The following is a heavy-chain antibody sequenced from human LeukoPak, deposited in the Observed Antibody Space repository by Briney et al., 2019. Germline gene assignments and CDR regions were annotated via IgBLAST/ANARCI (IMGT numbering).Heavy chain of an antibody. V-gene: IGHV1-18*01. J-gene: IGHJ6*02. CDR2: ISAYNGNT. CDR1: GYTFTSYG. Sequence: ASVKVSCKASGYTFTSYGISWARQAPGQGLEWMGWISAYNGNTNYAQKLQGRVTMTTDTSTSTAYMELRSLRSDDTAVYYCARHYCGGDCYLYYYYGMDVWGQGTTVTVSS. CDR3: ARHYCGGDCYLYYYYGMDV. D-gene: IGHD2-21*02.